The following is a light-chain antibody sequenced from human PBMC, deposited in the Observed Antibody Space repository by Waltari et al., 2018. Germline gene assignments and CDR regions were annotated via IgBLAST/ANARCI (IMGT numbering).Light chain of an antibody. V-gene: IGLV3-25*03. Sequence: SNDLTQPPSVSVSPGQTARITCSGDALPKQYAYWFQKKPGQAPVLVIYKDTERPTGIPERFSGSSSGTTVTLTISGVQADDEADYYCQSADISSSYRVFGGGTKLSVL. J-gene: IGLJ3*02. CDR3: QSADISSSYRV. CDR2: KDT. CDR1: ALPKQY.